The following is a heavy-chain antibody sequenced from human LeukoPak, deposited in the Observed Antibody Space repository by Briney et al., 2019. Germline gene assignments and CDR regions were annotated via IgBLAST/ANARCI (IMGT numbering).Heavy chain of an antibody. D-gene: IGHD3-22*01. V-gene: IGHV3-23*01. CDR2: ISGSGGST. Sequence: GGSLRLSCAASGFTFSSYAMSWVRQAPGKGLEWVSAISGSGGSTYYADSVRGRFTISRDNSKNTLYLQMNSLRAEGTAVNYCAKDQTPYYYDSSGSHFYHYWGQGTLVTVSS. J-gene: IGHJ4*02. CDR3: AKDQTPYYYDSSGSHFYHY. CDR1: GFTFSSYA.